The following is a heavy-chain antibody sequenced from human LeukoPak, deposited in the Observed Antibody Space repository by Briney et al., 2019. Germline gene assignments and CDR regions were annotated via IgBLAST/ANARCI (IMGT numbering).Heavy chain of an antibody. Sequence: GGSLRLSCAASGFTFRSYGMHWVRQAPGKGLEWVAYIQNDGSNEQYADSVKGRFSISRDSSKNILYLQMNSLRAEDTAVYYCARDPGAYSRSPIDSWGQGTLVTVSS. D-gene: IGHD6-6*01. CDR3: ARDPGAYSRSPIDS. V-gene: IGHV3-30*02. CDR2: IQNDGSNE. CDR1: GFTFRSYG. J-gene: IGHJ4*02.